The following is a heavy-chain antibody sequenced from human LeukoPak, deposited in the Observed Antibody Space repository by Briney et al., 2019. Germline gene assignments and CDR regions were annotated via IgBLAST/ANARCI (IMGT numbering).Heavy chain of an antibody. Sequence: SETLSLTCTVSGGSISSYYWSWIRQPAGKGLEWIGRIYTSGSTNYNPSLKSRVTISVDTSKNQFSLKLSSVTAADTAVYYCARSRLVGVVITYYYYMDVWGKGTTVTVSS. V-gene: IGHV4-4*07. CDR1: GGSISSYY. J-gene: IGHJ6*03. D-gene: IGHD3-3*01. CDR3: ARSRLVGVVITYYYYMDV. CDR2: IYTSGST.